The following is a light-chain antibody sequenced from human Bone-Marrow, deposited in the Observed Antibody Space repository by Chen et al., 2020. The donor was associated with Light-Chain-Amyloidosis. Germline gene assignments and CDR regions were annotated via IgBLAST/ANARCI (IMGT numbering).Light chain of an antibody. Sequence: QSAPPQPSSVSGPPGQSITICCPGTSSDVGGDNHVSWYQQHPDKAPKLMIYEVTNRPSWVPDRFSGSKSDNTASLTISGLQTEDEADYFCSSYTITNTLVFGSGTRVTVL. V-gene: IGLV2-14*01. CDR1: SSDVGGDNH. J-gene: IGLJ1*01. CDR2: EVT. CDR3: SSYTITNTLV.